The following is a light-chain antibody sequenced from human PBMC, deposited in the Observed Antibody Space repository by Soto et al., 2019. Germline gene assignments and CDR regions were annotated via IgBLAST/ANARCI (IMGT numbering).Light chain of an antibody. J-gene: IGKJ2*01. Sequence: EIVLTQSPATLSLSPGERATLSCRASQSVSRYLAWYQQKPGQAPRLLIYDASNRATGIPGRFSGSGSGTDFTLTFSSLEPEDFAVYYCQQRSNWLYTFGQGTKVDIK. V-gene: IGKV3-11*01. CDR1: QSVSRY. CDR2: DAS. CDR3: QQRSNWLYT.